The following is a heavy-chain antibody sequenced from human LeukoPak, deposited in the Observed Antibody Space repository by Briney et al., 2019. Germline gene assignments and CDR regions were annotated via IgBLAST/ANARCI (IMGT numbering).Heavy chain of an antibody. CDR1: GFTFSSYA. V-gene: IGHV4-59*08. CDR2: IYYSGST. CDR3: ARAVGAINFSFDY. D-gene: IGHD1-26*01. J-gene: IGHJ4*02. Sequence: GSLRLSCAASGFTFSSYAMSWIRQPPGKGLEWIGYIYYSGSTNYNPSLKSRVTISVDTSKNQFSLKLSSVTAADTAVYYCARAVGAINFSFDYWGQGTLVTVSS.